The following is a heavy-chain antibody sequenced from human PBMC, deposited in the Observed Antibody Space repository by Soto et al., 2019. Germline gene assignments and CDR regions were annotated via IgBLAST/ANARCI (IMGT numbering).Heavy chain of an antibody. J-gene: IGHJ6*02. CDR2: IYYSGST. CDR3: ASSSPYYYDSSGYYYEYYYYGMDV. CDR1: GGSISSGGYY. Sequence: PSETLSLTCTVSGGSISSGGYYWSWIRQHPGKGLEWIGYIYYSGSTYYNPSLKSRVTISVDTSKSQFSLKLSSVTAADTAVYYCASSSPYYYDSSGYYYEYYYYGMDVWGQGTTVTVSS. D-gene: IGHD3-22*01. V-gene: IGHV4-31*03.